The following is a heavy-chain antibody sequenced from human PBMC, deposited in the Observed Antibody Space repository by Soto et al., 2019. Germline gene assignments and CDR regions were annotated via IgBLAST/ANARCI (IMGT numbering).Heavy chain of an antibody. CDR3: ANHVDIVATISYYYYGMDV. J-gene: IGHJ6*02. CDR2: IIPIFGTA. V-gene: IGHV1-69*13. CDR1: GGTFSSYA. D-gene: IGHD5-12*01. Sequence: ASVKVSCKASGGTFSSYAISWVRQAPGQGLEWMGGIIPIFGTANYAQKFQGRVTITADESTSTAYMELSSLRSEDTAVYYCANHVDIVATISYYYYGMDVWGQGTTVTVSS.